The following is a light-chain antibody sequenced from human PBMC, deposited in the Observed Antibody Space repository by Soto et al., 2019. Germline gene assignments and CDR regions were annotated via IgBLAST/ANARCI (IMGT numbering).Light chain of an antibody. Sequence: QSVLTQPPSASGTPGQRVIISCSGSNSNIGTYTVNWYQQLPGTAPKLLIYTDYQPPSGVPDRFSGYKSGTSASLAISGLQAEDEADYYCASWDDSLSGGVFGGGTKLTVL. CDR1: NSNIGTYT. CDR3: ASWDDSLSGGV. CDR2: TDY. V-gene: IGLV1-44*01. J-gene: IGLJ3*02.